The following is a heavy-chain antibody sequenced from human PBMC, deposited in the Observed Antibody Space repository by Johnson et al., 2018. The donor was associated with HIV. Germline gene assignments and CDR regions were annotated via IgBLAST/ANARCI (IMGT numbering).Heavy chain of an antibody. Sequence: QVQLVESGGGLVQPGGSLRLSCAASGFTFTDYYISWIRQAPGKGLEWISYVNRGNDMYYAESVKGRFAISRDNVKNSIYLQLNSLKVGDTAVYYCARSYSTDALDVWGQGTMVTVSS. D-gene: IGHD3-10*01. V-gene: IGHV3-11*04. CDR1: GFTFTDYY. J-gene: IGHJ3*01. CDR3: ARSYSTDALDV. CDR2: VNRGNDM.